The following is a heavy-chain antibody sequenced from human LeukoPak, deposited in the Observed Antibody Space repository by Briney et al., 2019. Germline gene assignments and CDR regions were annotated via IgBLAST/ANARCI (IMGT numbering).Heavy chain of an antibody. D-gene: IGHD2-2*01. V-gene: IGHV3-7*01. CDR2: IKQDGSEQ. J-gene: IGHJ3*02. CDR1: GFTFSHYF. CDR3: ARESIVVVPTTMDDASDI. Sequence: PGGSLRLSCAASGFTFSHYFMSWVRQAPGKGLEWVANIKQDGSEQFYLDSVKGRITISRDNAKNALYLQMHSLRVEDTAVYYCARESIVVVPTTMDDASDIWGQGTMVTVSS.